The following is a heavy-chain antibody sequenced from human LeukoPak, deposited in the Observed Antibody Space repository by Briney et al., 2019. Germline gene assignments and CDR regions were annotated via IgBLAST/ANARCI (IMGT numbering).Heavy chain of an antibody. D-gene: IGHD2-2*01. CDR2: ISSSSDTR. Sequence: SGGSLRLSCAASGFTFSSYSMNWVRQAPGKGLEWVSYISSSSDTRYYADSVQGRFTISRDNAKNSLYLQMNSLRDDDTAVYYCARDREYQLQPFDYWGQGTLVTVSS. J-gene: IGHJ4*02. CDR3: ARDREYQLQPFDY. CDR1: GFTFSSYS. V-gene: IGHV3-48*02.